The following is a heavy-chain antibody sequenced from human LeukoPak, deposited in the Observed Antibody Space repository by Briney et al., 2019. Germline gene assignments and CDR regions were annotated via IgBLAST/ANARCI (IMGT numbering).Heavy chain of an antibody. J-gene: IGHJ4*02. D-gene: IGHD3-10*01. Sequence: GASVKVSCKASGYTFTNYGFSWVRQAPGQGLEWMGWISAYNGDTNFAQNLQGRVTMTTDTSTSIAYMELRSLRSDDTAVYYCARDYYGSGTGDRYMNFDYWGQGTLVTVSS. CDR1: GYTFTNYG. V-gene: IGHV1-18*01. CDR2: ISAYNGDT. CDR3: ARDYYGSGTGDRYMNFDY.